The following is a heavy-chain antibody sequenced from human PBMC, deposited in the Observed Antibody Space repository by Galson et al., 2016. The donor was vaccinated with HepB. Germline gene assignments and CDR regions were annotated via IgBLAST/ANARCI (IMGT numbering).Heavy chain of an antibody. CDR3: ARDPRVGKDAFDV. J-gene: IGHJ3*01. D-gene: IGHD1-14*01. CDR1: GFIFKSYS. V-gene: IGHV3-21*01. Sequence: SLRLSCAASGFIFKSYSMNWVRQAPGKGLEWVSCISSTGSNVYYADSVKGRFTLSRDNAKNSLFLQMNALRVEDTGVYYCARDPRVGKDAFDVWGQGTMITVSS. CDR2: ISSTGSNV.